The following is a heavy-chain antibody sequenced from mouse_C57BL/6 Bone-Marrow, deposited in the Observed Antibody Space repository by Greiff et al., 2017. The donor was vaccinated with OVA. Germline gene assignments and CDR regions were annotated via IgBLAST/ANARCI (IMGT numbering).Heavy chain of an antibody. J-gene: IGHJ1*03. CDR1: GYTFTDYY. V-gene: IGHV1-19*01. CDR2: INPYNGGT. CDR3: ARGNWYFDV. Sequence: EVQLQESGPVLVKPGASVKMSCKASGYTFTDYYMNWVKQSPGKSLEWIGVINPYNGGTSYNQKFKGKATLTVDKSSSTAYMELNSLTSEDAAVDYCARGNWYFDVWGTGTTVTVSS.